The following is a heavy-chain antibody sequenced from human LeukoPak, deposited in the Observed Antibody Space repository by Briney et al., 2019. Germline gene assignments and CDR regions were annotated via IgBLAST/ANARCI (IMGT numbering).Heavy chain of an antibody. CDR1: GYSFTSYW. J-gene: IGHJ6*03. CDR3: ARSGFWSGYTTDYYYYYMDV. CDR2: IYPGDSDT. Sequence: GESLKISCKGSGYSFTSYWIAWVRQMPGKGLEWMGIIYPGDSDTRYSPSFQGQVTISADKSISTAYLQWSSLKASDTAMYYCARSGFWSGYTTDYYYYYMDVWGKGTTVTVSS. V-gene: IGHV5-51*01. D-gene: IGHD3-3*01.